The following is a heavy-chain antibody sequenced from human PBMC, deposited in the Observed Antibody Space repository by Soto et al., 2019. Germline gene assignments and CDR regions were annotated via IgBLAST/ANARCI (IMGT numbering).Heavy chain of an antibody. D-gene: IGHD3-3*01. CDR1: GYTFTSYG. CDR2: ISAYNGNT. Sequence: ASVKVSCKASGYTFTSYGISWVRQAPGQGLEWMGWISAYNGNTNYAQKLQGRVTMTTDTSTSTAYMELRSLRSDDTAVYYCARAPPPAQLFGVVIHYYYGMDVWGQGTTVTISS. CDR3: ARAPPPAQLFGVVIHYYYGMDV. J-gene: IGHJ6*02. V-gene: IGHV1-18*01.